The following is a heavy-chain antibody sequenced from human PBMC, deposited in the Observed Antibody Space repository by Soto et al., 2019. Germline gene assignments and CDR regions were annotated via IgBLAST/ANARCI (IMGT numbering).Heavy chain of an antibody. Sequence: EVQLVESGGGLVQPGRSLRLSCAASGFTLSDHYMDWVRQSPGKGLEWVGRTKHKPEEYITEYAASVEGRFTISRDDSKRTAYLQMNSLKTEDTAVYYCACFTSGVVHWGQGTLVSVSS. J-gene: IGHJ4*02. CDR2: TKHKPEEYIT. V-gene: IGHV3-72*01. CDR3: ACFTSGVVH. CDR1: GFTLSDHY. D-gene: IGHD3-3*01.